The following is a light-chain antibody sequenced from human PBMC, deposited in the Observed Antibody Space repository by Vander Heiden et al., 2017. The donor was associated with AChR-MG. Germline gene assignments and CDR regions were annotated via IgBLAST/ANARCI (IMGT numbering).Light chain of an antibody. V-gene: IGKV3-15*01. CDR1: QSVSSN. CDR3: QQYNDWSLT. CDR2: GAS. J-gene: IGKJ4*01. Sequence: EIVMTQSPATLSVSPGERATLSCRASQSVSSNLAWYQQKPGQAPRLLIYGASTRATGIPARFSGSESGTEFTLTISSLQSEDFAVYYCQQYNDWSLTFGGGTKVEIK.